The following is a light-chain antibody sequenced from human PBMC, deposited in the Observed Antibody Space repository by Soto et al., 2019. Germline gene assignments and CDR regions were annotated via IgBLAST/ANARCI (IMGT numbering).Light chain of an antibody. Sequence: QSALTQPRSVSGSPGQSVTISCTGTSSDVGGYNFVSWYQHHPGKAPKLMIYNVIQRPSGVPDRFSASKSGNTASLTISGLQAEDEAYYYCCSYAGRYTYVFGTGTKLTVL. CDR2: NVI. J-gene: IGLJ1*01. V-gene: IGLV2-11*01. CDR3: CSYAGRYTYV. CDR1: SSDVGGYNF.